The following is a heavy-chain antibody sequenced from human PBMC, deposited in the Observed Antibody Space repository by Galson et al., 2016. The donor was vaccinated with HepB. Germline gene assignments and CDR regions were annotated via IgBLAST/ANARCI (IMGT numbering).Heavy chain of an antibody. CDR1: GFSLSTSGVG. Sequence: PALVKPTQTLTLTCTFSGFSLSTSGVGVAWIRQPPGKALQWLALIYWDDDKRYCPSLKSRLTITKDTSKNQVVLTMTNIDPVDTATYYCAHSRRGWGSFDWLSDWGQGTLVTVSS. J-gene: IGHJ1*01. V-gene: IGHV2-5*02. CDR3: AHSRRGWGSFDWLSD. D-gene: IGHD3-9*01. CDR2: IYWDDDK.